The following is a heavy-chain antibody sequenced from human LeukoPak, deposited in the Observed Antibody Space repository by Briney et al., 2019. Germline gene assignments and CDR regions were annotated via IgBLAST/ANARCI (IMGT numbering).Heavy chain of an antibody. CDR3: AKSNGYGLIDI. Sequence: SGTLSLTCAVSGGSISSSNWWTWVRQAPGKGLEWIGEIYYTGRAKYNSSLKSRVTLSVDTSKNQFSLNLSSVTSADTAVYYCAKSNGYGLIDIWGQGTMVTVSS. CDR2: IYYTGRA. CDR1: GGSISSSNW. J-gene: IGHJ3*02. D-gene: IGHD3-22*01. V-gene: IGHV4-4*02.